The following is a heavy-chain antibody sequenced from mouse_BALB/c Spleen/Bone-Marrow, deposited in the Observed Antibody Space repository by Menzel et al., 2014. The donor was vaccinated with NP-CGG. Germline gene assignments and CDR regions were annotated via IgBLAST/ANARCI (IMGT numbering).Heavy chain of an antibody. V-gene: IGHV1-19*01. J-gene: IGHJ2*01. CDR2: VNPYNGGT. Sequence: EVQLVESGPELVKPGASVKMSCKASGYTFTDYYMDWVKQSHEESFEWIGRVNPYNGGTSYNQKFKGKATLTVDKSSSTAYMELNSLTSEDSAVYYCARGIYYGNYFDYWGQGTTLTVSS. D-gene: IGHD2-1*01. CDR3: ARGIYYGNYFDY. CDR1: GYTFTDYY.